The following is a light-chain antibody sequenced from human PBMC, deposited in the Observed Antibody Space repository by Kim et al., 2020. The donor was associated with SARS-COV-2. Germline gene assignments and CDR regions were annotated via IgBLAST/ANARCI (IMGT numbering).Light chain of an antibody. CDR2: GAS. CDR3: QQYNNWPPRYT. Sequence: SPGERATLPCRAGQSVSSNLAWYQQKPGQAPRLLIYGASTRATGIPARFSGSESVTEFTLTISSLQSEDFAVYYCQQYNNWPPRYTFGQGTKLEI. CDR1: QSVSSN. V-gene: IGKV3-15*01. J-gene: IGKJ2*01.